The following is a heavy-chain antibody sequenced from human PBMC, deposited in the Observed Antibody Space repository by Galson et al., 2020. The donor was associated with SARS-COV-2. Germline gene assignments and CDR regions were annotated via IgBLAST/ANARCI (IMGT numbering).Heavy chain of an antibody. CDR2: IYYSGST. CDR3: ARHPFNSSGWYEMIRYFDY. Sequence: SETLSLTCTVSAGSISSSSYYWGWLRQPPGKGLEWIGSIYYSGSTYYNPSLKSRVTISVDTSKNQFSLKLSSVTAADTAVYYCARHPFNSSGWYEMIRYFDYWGQGTLVTVSS. CDR1: AGSISSSSYY. D-gene: IGHD6-19*01. J-gene: IGHJ4*02. V-gene: IGHV4-39*01.